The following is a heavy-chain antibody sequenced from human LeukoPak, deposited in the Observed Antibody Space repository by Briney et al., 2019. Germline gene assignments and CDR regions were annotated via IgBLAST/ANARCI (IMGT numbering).Heavy chain of an antibody. Sequence: GGSLRLSCAASGFTFSNAWMSWVRQAPGKGLEWVGRIKSKTDGGTTDYAAPVKGRFTISRGDSKNTLYLQMNSLKTEDTAVYYCTTDVSSYYDSSGYYHTPHYFDYWGQGTLVTVSS. CDR2: IKSKTDGGTT. CDR1: GFTFSNAW. V-gene: IGHV3-15*01. CDR3: TTDVSSYYDSSGYYHTPHYFDY. J-gene: IGHJ4*02. D-gene: IGHD3-22*01.